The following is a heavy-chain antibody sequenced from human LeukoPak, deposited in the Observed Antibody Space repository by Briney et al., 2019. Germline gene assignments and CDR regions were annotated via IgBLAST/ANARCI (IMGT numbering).Heavy chain of an antibody. CDR1: GFTFGDYA. CDR3: TRRGGWYSDY. J-gene: IGHJ4*02. D-gene: IGHD6-19*01. V-gene: IGHV3-49*04. Sequence: GGSLGLSCTASGFTFGDYAMSWVRQAPGKGLEWVGFIRSKAYGGTTEYAASVRGRFTISRDDSKGIAYLQMNSLKTEDTAVYYCTRRGGWYSDYWGQGTLVTVSS. CDR2: IRSKAYGGTT.